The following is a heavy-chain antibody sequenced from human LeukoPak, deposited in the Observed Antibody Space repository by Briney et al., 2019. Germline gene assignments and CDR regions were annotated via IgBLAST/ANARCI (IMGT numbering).Heavy chain of an antibody. V-gene: IGHV4-34*01. CDR2: INHSGST. CDR3: AREVQLERLGFGKEGSAFDY. Sequence: SETLSLTCAVYGGSFSGYYWSWIRQPPGKGLEWIGEINHSGSTNYNPSLKSRVTISVDTSKNQFSLKLSSVTAADTAVYYCAREVQLERLGFGKEGSAFDYWGQGTLVTVSS. CDR1: GGSFSGYY. D-gene: IGHD1-1*01. J-gene: IGHJ4*02.